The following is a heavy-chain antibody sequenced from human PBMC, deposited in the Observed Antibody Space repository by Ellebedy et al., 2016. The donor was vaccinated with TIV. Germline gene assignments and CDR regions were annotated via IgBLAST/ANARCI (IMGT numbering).Heavy chain of an antibody. D-gene: IGHD2-2*01. V-gene: IGHV4-34*01. CDR3: ARHPGYCSSTSCYGMVWIDP. J-gene: IGHJ5*02. Sequence: SETLSLTCAVYGGSFSGYYWSWVRQPPGKGLEWIGDVSQSGRTSYHPSLKSRVTISVDTSKNQFSLRLTSVTAADTAVYYCARHPGYCSSTSCYGMVWIDPWGQGTLVTVSS. CDR1: GGSFSGYY. CDR2: VSQSGRT.